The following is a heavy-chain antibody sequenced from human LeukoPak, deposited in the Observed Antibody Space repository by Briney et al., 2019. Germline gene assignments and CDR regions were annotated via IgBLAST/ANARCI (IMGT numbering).Heavy chain of an antibody. V-gene: IGHV3-30-3*01. CDR1: GFTFSSYS. Sequence: GGSLRLSCAASGFTFSSYSMQWVRQAPGKGLEWVAVISFDGSNKYYADSVKGRFTISRDNSKNTLYLQMNSLRPEDTAVYYCARDVGRGTITTEIAYWGQGTLVTVSS. J-gene: IGHJ4*02. CDR3: ARDVGRGTITTEIAY. D-gene: IGHD4-11*01. CDR2: ISFDGSNK.